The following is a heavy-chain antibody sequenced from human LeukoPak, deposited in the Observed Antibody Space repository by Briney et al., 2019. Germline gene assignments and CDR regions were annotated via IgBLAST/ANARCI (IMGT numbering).Heavy chain of an antibody. CDR1: GFTFGNTW. Sequence: GGSLRLSCAASGFTFGNTWMGWVCHAPGKGLEWVANISPDGGDKYYVDSVRGRFTISRDNAQNSVNLQMNSLRAEDSAVYYCGRWGVNAGLDRWGQGTLVSVAS. CDR2: ISPDGGDK. CDR3: GRWGVNAGLDR. V-gene: IGHV3-7*01. J-gene: IGHJ5*02. D-gene: IGHD3-10*01.